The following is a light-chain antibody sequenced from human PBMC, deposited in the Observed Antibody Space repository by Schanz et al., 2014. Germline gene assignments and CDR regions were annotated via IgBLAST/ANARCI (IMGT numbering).Light chain of an antibody. CDR1: SSDVGGYNY. V-gene: IGLV2-14*01. J-gene: IGLJ2*01. Sequence: QSALTQPASVSGSPGQSITISCTGTSSDVGGYNYVSWYQQHPGKAPKLMISDVSNRPSGVSNRFSGSKSGTSASLAITGLQAEDEADYYCQSYDSSLSGGVFGGGTKLTVL. CDR2: DVS. CDR3: QSYDSSLSGGV.